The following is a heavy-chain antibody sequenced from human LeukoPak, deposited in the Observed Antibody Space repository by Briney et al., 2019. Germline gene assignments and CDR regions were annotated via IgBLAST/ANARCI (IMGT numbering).Heavy chain of an antibody. D-gene: IGHD1-1*01. CDR2: IYTSGST. Sequence: SETLSLTCTVSGGSISSYYWSWIRQPAGKGLEWIGRIYTSGSTNYNPSLKSRVTMSADTSKNQFSLKLSSVTAADAAVYYCVRDFNDYYYYYYMDVWGKGTTVTVSS. J-gene: IGHJ6*03. CDR1: GGSISSYY. CDR3: VRDFNDYYYYYYMDV. V-gene: IGHV4-4*07.